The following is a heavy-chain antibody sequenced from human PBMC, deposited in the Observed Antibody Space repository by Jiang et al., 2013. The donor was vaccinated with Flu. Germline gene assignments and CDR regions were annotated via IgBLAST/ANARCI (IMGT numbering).Heavy chain of an antibody. CDR2: IYYSGST. Sequence: GSGLVKPSETLPLTCTVSGGSVSSDSYYWSWIRQPPGKGLEWIGYIYYSGSTNYNPSLKSRITISVDTSKNQFSLKLTSVTAADTAMYYCAREPVGTPDYWGQGTLVTVSS. J-gene: IGHJ4*02. D-gene: IGHD4-23*01. CDR1: GGSVSSDSYY. CDR3: AREPVGTPDY. V-gene: IGHV4-61*01.